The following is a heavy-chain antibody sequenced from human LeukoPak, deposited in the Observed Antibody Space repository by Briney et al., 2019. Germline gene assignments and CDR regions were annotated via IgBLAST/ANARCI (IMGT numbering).Heavy chain of an antibody. CDR3: ASTYSVAGNDY. CDR2: IYYRGNT. CDR1: GGSISSSGYY. Sequence: SETLSLTCTVSGGSISSSGYYWGWIRQPPGKGLEWIGYIYYRGNTNYNPSLKSRVTMAVDTSKNQFSLKVSSVTAADTAVYYCASTYSVAGNDYWGQGTLVTVSS. J-gene: IGHJ4*02. D-gene: IGHD6-19*01. V-gene: IGHV4-61*05.